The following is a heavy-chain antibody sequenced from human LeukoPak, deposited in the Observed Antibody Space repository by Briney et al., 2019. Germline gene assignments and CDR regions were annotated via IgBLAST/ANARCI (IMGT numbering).Heavy chain of an antibody. D-gene: IGHD2/OR15-2a*01. CDR2: INHSGST. Sequence: SETLSLTCAVYGGSFRGYYWSWIRQPPGKGLEWIGEINHSGSTNYNPSLKSRVTISVDTSKNQFSLKLSSVTAADTAVYYCARHPFQYPFDHWGQGTVVSVSS. CDR3: ARHPFQYPFDH. V-gene: IGHV4-34*01. CDR1: GGSFRGYY. J-gene: IGHJ5*02.